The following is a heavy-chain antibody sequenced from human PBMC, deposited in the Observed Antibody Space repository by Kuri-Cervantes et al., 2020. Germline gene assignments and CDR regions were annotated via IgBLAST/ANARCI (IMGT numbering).Heavy chain of an antibody. J-gene: IGHJ5*02. Sequence: SGPTLAKPTQTLTLPCSFPGFLLTTSGVGVGWIRQPPGKSLEWLAHIFSKDEKSHSTSLKNKPTISKDTAKSQVVLTMTNMDPVDTATYYCARFGRTYYYGSGWILYWFDPWGQGTLVTVSS. D-gene: IGHD3-10*01. CDR1: GFLLTTSGVG. CDR3: ARFGRTYYYGSGWILYWFDP. V-gene: IGHV2-26*01. CDR2: IFSKDEK.